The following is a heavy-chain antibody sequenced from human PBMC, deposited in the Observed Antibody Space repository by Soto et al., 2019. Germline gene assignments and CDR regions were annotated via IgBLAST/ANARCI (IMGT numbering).Heavy chain of an antibody. CDR3: ARDQGGESGNFYFDH. D-gene: IGHD3-16*01. J-gene: IGHJ4*02. CDR2: MWYHGRDL. CDR1: GFSFSDYV. V-gene: IGHV3-33*01. Sequence: QVQLVESGGGVAQPGRSLRLSCAASGFSFSDYVMHWVRQAPGKGLEWVAVMWYHGRDLFYTDSVKGRFTFSRDNSKNTLILQITSLRDDDTAVYYGARDQGGESGNFYFDHWGQGALVTVSS.